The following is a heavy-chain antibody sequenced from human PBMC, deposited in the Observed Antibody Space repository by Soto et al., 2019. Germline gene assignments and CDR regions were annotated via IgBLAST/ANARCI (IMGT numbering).Heavy chain of an antibody. V-gene: IGHV3-33*01. CDR1: GFTFSSYG. Sequence: QVQLVESGGGVVQPGRSLRLSCAASGFTFSSYGMHWVRQAPGKGLEWVAVIWYDGSNKYYADSVKGRFTISRDNSKNTLYLQMNSLRAEDTAVYYCARRQLWSHGDYYYGMDVWGQGTTVTVSS. CDR2: IWYDGSNK. J-gene: IGHJ6*02. D-gene: IGHD5-18*01. CDR3: ARRQLWSHGDYYYGMDV.